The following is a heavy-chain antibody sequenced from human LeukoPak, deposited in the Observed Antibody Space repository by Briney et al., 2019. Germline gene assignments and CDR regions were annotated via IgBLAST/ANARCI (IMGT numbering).Heavy chain of an antibody. CDR1: GFTFSSYA. J-gene: IGHJ4*02. Sequence: GGSLRLSCAASGFTFSSYAMSWVRQVPGKGLEWVSAISGSGGSTYYADSVKGRFTISRDNSKNTLYLQMNSLRAEDTAVYYCAKDPYYGSGRNPYYFDYWGQGTLVTVSS. V-gene: IGHV3-23*01. CDR3: AKDPYYGSGRNPYYFDY. D-gene: IGHD3-10*01. CDR2: ISGSGGST.